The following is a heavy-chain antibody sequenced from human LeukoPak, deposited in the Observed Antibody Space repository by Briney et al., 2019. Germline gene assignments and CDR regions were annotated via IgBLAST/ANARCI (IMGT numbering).Heavy chain of an antibody. Sequence: SETLSLTCTVSGGSISSYYWSWIRQPPGKGLEWIGYIYYSGSTNYNPSLKSRVTISVDTSKNHFSLKLSSVTAADTAVYYCARDRRYYYDSSGYFDIWGQGTMVTVSS. V-gene: IGHV4-59*01. CDR3: ARDRRYYYDSSGYFDI. CDR1: GGSISSYY. J-gene: IGHJ3*02. D-gene: IGHD3-22*01. CDR2: IYYSGST.